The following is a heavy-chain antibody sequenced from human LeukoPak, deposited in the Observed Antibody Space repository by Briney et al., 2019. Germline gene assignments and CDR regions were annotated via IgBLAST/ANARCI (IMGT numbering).Heavy chain of an antibody. CDR2: ISGSGGTT. D-gene: IGHD3-22*01. CDR1: GFTFSSYA. V-gene: IGHV3-23*01. J-gene: IGHJ3*02. Sequence: PGGSLRLSCAASGFTFSSYAMSWVRQAPGKGLEWVSAISGSGGTTYYADSVKGRFTISRDTSKNTLYLQMNSLRAGDTAVYYCTTDYDSRALGDAFDIWGQGTMVTVSS. CDR3: TTDYDSRALGDAFDI.